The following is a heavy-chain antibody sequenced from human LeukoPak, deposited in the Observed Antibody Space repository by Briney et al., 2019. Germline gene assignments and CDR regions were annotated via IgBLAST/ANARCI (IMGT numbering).Heavy chain of an antibody. CDR1: GFDFSTYS. V-gene: IGHV3-48*04. J-gene: IGHJ4*02. CDR2: ISSSSSNI. CDR3: ARVGRSGWTVDY. Sequence: GGSLRLSCAASGFDFSTYSIDWVRQAPGKGLEWVSYISSSSSNIYHADSVKGRFTISRDNAKNSLHLQMNSLRAGDTAVYYSARVGRSGWTVDYWGQGTLVTVSS. D-gene: IGHD6-19*01.